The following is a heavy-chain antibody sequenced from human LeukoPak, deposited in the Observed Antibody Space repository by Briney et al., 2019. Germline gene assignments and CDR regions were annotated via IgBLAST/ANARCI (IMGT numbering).Heavy chain of an antibody. J-gene: IGHJ6*02. CDR3: AKDSSGSHPLRHYYGMDV. V-gene: IGHV3-23*01. CDR1: GFTFSSSA. CDR2: ISNNGGYT. Sequence: GGSLRLSCAASGFTFSSSAMSWVRQAPGKGLEWVSAISNNGGYTYYADSVKGRFTISRDNSKNTLYLQMNSLRAEDTAVYHCAKDSSGSHPLRHYYGMDVWGQGTSVTVSS. D-gene: IGHD1-26*01.